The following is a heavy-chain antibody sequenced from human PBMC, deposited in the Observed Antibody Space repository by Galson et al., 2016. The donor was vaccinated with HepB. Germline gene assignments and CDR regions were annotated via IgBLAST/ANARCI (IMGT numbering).Heavy chain of an antibody. CDR2: IKGDGRHT. CDR3: ARDNDGYSFEF. CDR1: GFTFSRHW. D-gene: IGHD5-18*01. Sequence: SLRLSCAASGFTFSRHWMHWARQAPGKGLVWVSRIKGDGRHTVYADSVQGRFSISRDNAKNTLYLQMNSLRAEDTAVHYCARDNDGYSFEFWGQGTLVTVSS. V-gene: IGHV3-74*01. J-gene: IGHJ4*02.